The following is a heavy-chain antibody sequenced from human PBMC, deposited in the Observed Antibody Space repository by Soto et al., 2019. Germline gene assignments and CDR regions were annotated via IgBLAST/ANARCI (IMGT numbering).Heavy chain of an antibody. Sequence: SGGSLRLSCAASGFTFSTYIMNWVRQAPGKGLEWVSSISSSSTYIYYADSVKGRFTISRDNAKNTLYLQMNSLRAEDTAVYYCARRRIVGATNSYYYYGMDVWGQGTTVTVSS. J-gene: IGHJ6*02. D-gene: IGHD1-26*01. CDR2: ISSSSTYI. CDR1: GFTFSTYI. V-gene: IGHV3-21*01. CDR3: ARRRIVGATNSYYYYGMDV.